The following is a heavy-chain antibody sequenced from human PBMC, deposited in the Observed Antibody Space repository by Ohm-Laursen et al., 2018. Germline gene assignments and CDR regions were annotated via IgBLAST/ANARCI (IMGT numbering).Heavy chain of an antibody. Sequence: GPLRLSCAASGFTFSSYSMNWVRQAPGKGLEWVSSISSSSSYIYYADSVKGRFTISRDNAQNSLYLHMSSLRAEDTAIYYCARDDGAYARRSGMDVWGQGTTVTVSS. V-gene: IGHV3-21*01. CDR1: GFTFSSYS. CDR3: ARDDGAYARRSGMDV. D-gene: IGHD2-8*01. J-gene: IGHJ6*02. CDR2: ISSSSSYI.